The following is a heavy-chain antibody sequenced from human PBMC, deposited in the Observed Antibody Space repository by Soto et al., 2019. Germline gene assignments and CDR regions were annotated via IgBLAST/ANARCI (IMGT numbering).Heavy chain of an antibody. D-gene: IGHD5-12*01. V-gene: IGHV4-39*07. J-gene: IGHJ4*02. CDR3: AREGSYSAYNFAHGIQLWSFDF. CDR2: LYYSGST. CDR1: GGSISSSSYY. Sequence: SETLSLTCTVSGGSISSSSYYWGWIRQPPGKGLEWIGSLYYSGSTYYNPSLKSRVAMSVDTSKNHFSLNLSSVTAADMAVYYCAREGSYSAYNFAHGIQLWSFDFWGQGALVTVSS.